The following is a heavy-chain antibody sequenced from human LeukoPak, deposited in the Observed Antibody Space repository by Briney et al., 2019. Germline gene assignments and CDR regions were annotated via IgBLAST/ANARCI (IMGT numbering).Heavy chain of an antibody. Sequence: GGSLGLSCAASGFTVSSNYMSWVRQAPGKGLEWVSVIYSGGSTYYADSVKGRFTISRDNSKNTLYLQMNSLRAEDTAVYYCARSYSGTYYVDYWGQGTLVTVSS. CDR2: IYSGGST. CDR1: GFTVSSNY. J-gene: IGHJ4*02. CDR3: ARSYSGTYYVDY. V-gene: IGHV3-66*01. D-gene: IGHD1-26*01.